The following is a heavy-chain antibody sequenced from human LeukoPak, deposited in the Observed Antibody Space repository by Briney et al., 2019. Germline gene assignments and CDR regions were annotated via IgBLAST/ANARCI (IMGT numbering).Heavy chain of an antibody. J-gene: IGHJ4*02. CDR1: GYPFNNYD. CDR3: AKDHDSSGWYGGFDY. V-gene: IGHV1-8*01. Sequence: ASVKVSCKASGYPFNNYDINWVRQATGQGLEWMGWMNPHSGKTGYAQNFQGRVTMTRDTSISTAYMELSSLRSEDTAVYYCAKDHDSSGWYGGFDYWGQGTLVTVSS. CDR2: MNPHSGKT. D-gene: IGHD6-19*01.